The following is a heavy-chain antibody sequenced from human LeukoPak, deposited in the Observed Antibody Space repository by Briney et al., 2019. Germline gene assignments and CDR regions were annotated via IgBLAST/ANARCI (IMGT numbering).Heavy chain of an antibody. CDR1: GFTFRSYG. V-gene: IGHV3-30*02. D-gene: IGHD5-18*01. CDR2: IRYDGSRK. J-gene: IGHJ4*02. Sequence: GGSLRLSCAASGFTFRSYGMHWVRQAPGKGLDWVAFIRYDGSRKYYADSVKGRFTISRDNSKNTLYLQMNSLRAEDTAVYYCAKDGYSYGYGTLPRHFFDYWGQGTLVTVSS. CDR3: AKDGYSYGYGTLPRHFFDY.